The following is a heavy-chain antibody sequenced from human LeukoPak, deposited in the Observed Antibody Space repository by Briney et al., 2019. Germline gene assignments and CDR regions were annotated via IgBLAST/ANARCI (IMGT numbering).Heavy chain of an antibody. CDR2: INHSGST. CDR1: GGSFSGYY. D-gene: IGHD3-22*01. J-gene: IGHJ3*02. V-gene: IGHV4-34*01. Sequence: SETLSLTCAVYGGSFSGYYWSWIRQPPGKGLEWIGEINHSGSTNYNPSLKSRVTIPVDTSKNQFSLKLSSVTAADTAVYYCARGLDYYDSSGYRIWGQGTMVTVSS. CDR3: ARGLDYYDSSGYRI.